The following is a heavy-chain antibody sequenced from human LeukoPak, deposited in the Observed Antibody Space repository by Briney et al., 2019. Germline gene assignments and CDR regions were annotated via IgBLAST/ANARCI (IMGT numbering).Heavy chain of an antibody. D-gene: IGHD6-19*01. J-gene: IGHJ4*02. CDR1: GFTFSSYE. V-gene: IGHV3-48*03. CDR2: ISSSGSTI. CDR3: ARVWSSSGWEN. Sequence: GGSLRLSCAASGFTFSSYEMNWVRQAPGKGLEWVSYISSSGSTIYYADSVKGRFTISRDNAKNSLYLQMNSLRAEDTAVYYCARVWSSSGWENWVQGTLVTVSS.